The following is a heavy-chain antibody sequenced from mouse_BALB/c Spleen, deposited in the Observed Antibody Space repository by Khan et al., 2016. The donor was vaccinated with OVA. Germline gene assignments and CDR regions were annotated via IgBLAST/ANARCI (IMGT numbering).Heavy chain of an antibody. CDR2: IDPENGET. CDR1: GFNIKDYY. J-gene: IGHJ3*01. Sequence: VQLQQSGAELVRPGALVKLSCKASGFNIKDYYMHWVKQRPEQGLEWIGWIDPENGETVYDPKFQGKASITADTSSNTTYLQLSSLTSEDTAVYCCARSGYVAWFAYWGQGTLVTVSA. CDR3: ARSGYVAWFAY. D-gene: IGHD2-10*02. V-gene: IGHV14-1*02.